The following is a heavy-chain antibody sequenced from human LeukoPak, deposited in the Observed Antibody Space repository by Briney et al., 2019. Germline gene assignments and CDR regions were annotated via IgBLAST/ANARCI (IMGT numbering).Heavy chain of an antibody. D-gene: IGHD4/OR15-4a*01. CDR2: IIPIFGTA. Sequence: SVKVSCKASGGTFSSYAISWVRQAPGQGLEWMGGIIPIFGTANYAQKFQGRVTITADESTSTAYKELSSLRSEDTAVYYCARRPRLSDAFDIWGQGTMVTVSS. CDR1: GGTFSSYA. V-gene: IGHV1-69*13. J-gene: IGHJ3*02. CDR3: ARRPRLSDAFDI.